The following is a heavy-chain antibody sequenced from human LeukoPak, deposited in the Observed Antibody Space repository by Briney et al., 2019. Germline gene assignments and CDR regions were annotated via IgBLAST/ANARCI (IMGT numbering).Heavy chain of an antibody. V-gene: IGHV4-4*07. J-gene: IGHJ6*03. CDR2: IYTSGST. CDR3: ARVSALRLGLYYYYYMDV. CDR1: GGSISSYY. D-gene: IGHD5/OR15-5a*01. Sequence: SETLSLTCTVSGGSISSYYWSWIRQPAGKGLEWIGRIYTSGSTNYNPSLKSRVTMSVDTSKNQFSLKLSSVTAADTAVYHCARVSALRLGLYYYYYMDVWGKGTTVTVSS.